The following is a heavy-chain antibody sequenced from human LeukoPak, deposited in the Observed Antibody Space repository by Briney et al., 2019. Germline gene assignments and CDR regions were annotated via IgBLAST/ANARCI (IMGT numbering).Heavy chain of an antibody. CDR3: ARDGYSGLMDV. CDR2: IYYSGST. D-gene: IGHD5-12*01. Sequence: SETLSLTCTVSGGSLSSYYWSWIRQPPGKGLEWIGYIYYSGSTNYNPSLKSRVTISVDTSKNQFSLKLSSVTAADTAVYYCARDGYSGLMDVWGQGTTVTVSS. V-gene: IGHV4-59*01. J-gene: IGHJ6*02. CDR1: GGSLSSYY.